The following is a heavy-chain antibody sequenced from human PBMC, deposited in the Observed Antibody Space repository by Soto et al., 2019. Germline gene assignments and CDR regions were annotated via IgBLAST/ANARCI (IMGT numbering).Heavy chain of an antibody. V-gene: IGHV1-18*01. CDR3: ARIQMRYQWSLQRGAYFDY. CDR2: ISAYNGNT. D-gene: IGHD1-26*01. CDR1: GYTFTSYG. Sequence: QVQLVQSGAEVKKPGASVKVSCKASGYTFTSYGISWVRQAPGQGLEWMGWISAYNGNTNYAQKLQGRVTMTTDTSTSTAYMELRSLRSDDTAVYYCARIQMRYQWSLQRGAYFDYWGQGTLVTVSS. J-gene: IGHJ4*02.